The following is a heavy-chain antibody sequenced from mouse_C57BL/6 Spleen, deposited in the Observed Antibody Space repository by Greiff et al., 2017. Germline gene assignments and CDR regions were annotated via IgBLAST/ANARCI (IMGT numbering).Heavy chain of an antibody. CDR2: IDPEDGDT. D-gene: IGHD3-2*02. Sequence: EVQLQQSGAELVKPGASVKLSCTASGFNIKDYYMHWVKQRTEQGLEWIGRIDPEDGDTKYAPKFQGKATITADTSSNTAYLQLSSLTSEDTAVYYCSPDSSGLYYAMDYWGQGTSVTVSS. J-gene: IGHJ4*01. CDR1: GFNIKDYY. CDR3: SPDSSGLYYAMDY. V-gene: IGHV14-2*01.